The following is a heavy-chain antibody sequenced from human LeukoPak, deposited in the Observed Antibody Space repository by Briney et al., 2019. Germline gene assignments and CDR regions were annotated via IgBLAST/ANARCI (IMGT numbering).Heavy chain of an antibody. V-gene: IGHV4-39*01. CDR1: GGSTSSSSYY. CDR2: IYYSGST. J-gene: IGHJ4*02. CDR3: ARLSSGWYYFDY. Sequence: SETLSLTCTVSGGSTSSSSYYWGWIRQPPGKGLEWIGSIYYSGSTYYNPSLKSRVTISVDTSKNQFSLKLSSVTAADTAVYYCARLSSGWYYFDYWGQGTLVTVSS. D-gene: IGHD6-19*01.